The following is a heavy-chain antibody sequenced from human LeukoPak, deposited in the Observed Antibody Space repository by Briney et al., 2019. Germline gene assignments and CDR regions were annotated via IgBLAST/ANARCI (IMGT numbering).Heavy chain of an antibody. D-gene: IGHD6-6*01. Sequence: GASVKVSCKASGYPFPSYDISWVRQAPGQGLEWMGRINSYNGNTKYAQNLQGRVTMTTDTSTSTTYMELRSLRSDDTAVYYCARDIAARFDSWGQGTLVTVSS. CDR3: ARDIAARFDS. J-gene: IGHJ4*02. CDR2: INSYNGNT. CDR1: GYPFPSYD. V-gene: IGHV1-18*01.